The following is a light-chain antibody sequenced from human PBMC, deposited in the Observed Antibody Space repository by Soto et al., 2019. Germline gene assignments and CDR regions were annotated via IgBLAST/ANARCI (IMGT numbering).Light chain of an antibody. CDR1: QSVSSN. CDR3: QQYNNWPQT. CDR2: GAS. V-gene: IGKV3-15*01. Sequence: EVVMTQSPATLSVSPGERATLSCRASQSVSSNVAWYQQKPGQAPRLLIYGASTRATGIPARFSGSGSGTEFTLTISSLQSEDFAVYYCQQYNNWPQTFGQGTRLEI. J-gene: IGKJ5*01.